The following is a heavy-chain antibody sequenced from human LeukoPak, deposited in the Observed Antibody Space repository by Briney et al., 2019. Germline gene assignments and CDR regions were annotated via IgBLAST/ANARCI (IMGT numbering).Heavy chain of an antibody. CDR1: GDSITNSNYF. Sequence: PSETLSLTCTVSGDSITNSNYFWGWTRQPPGQGLEWIGEVFYNGNTHYNPSLKSRVTISTDTSKNQFSLTLTAVTASDTAIYYCARRSPLVVVTAAHYYDSWGQGTLVTVSS. CDR2: VFYNGNT. CDR3: ARRSPLVVVTAAHYYDS. D-gene: IGHD2-21*02. V-gene: IGHV4-39*01. J-gene: IGHJ4*02.